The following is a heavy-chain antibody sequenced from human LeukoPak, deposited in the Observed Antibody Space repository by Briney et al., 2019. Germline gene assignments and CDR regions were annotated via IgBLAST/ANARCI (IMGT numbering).Heavy chain of an antibody. CDR2: VSGGGSST. CDR1: GFTFNDYA. V-gene: IGHV3-23*01. CDR3: AKEHFGYSSSSDFDY. J-gene: IGHJ4*02. Sequence: GGSLRLSCAVGGFTFNDYAMSWVRQAPGEGLEWVSAVSGGGSSTYYADSVKGRFTISRDNSKNTLYLQMNSLRAEDTAVYYCAKEHFGYSSSSDFDYWGQGTLVTVSS. D-gene: IGHD2-2*01.